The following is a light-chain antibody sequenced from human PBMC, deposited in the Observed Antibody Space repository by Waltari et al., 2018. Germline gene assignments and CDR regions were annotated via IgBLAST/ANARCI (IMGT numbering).Light chain of an antibody. CDR1: VLAEKS. Sequence: YDLPQPFSVSVSPGQTATITCSGDVLAEKSVRWFQQRPGQAPTLILYKDTERPSGIPELFSGSSSGSTVTLTIRGALLEDEADYHCHAAADNNWFFGGGTKLTVL. CDR3: HAAADNNWF. V-gene: IGLV3-27*01. CDR2: KDT. J-gene: IGLJ2*01.